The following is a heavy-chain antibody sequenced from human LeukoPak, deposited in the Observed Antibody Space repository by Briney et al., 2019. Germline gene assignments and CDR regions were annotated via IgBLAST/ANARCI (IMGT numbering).Heavy chain of an antibody. CDR3: ARYYYDSSGYYYFDY. V-gene: IGHV3-53*01. D-gene: IGHD3-22*01. Sequence: GSLRLSCAASGFTVSSNYMSWVRQAPGRGLEWVSVIYSGGTIYYADSVKGRFTISRDNSKNTLFLQMNSLRAEDTAVYYCARYYYDSSGYYYFDYWGQGTPVTVSS. J-gene: IGHJ4*02. CDR2: IYSGGTI. CDR1: GFTVSSNY.